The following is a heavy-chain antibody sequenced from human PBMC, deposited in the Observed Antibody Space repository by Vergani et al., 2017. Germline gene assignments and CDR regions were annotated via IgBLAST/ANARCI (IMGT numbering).Heavy chain of an antibody. CDR2: IYYTGAT. D-gene: IGHD1-1*01. J-gene: IGHJ1*01. Sequence: QVQLQESGPGVVKPSQTLSLTCAVSGGSISSGDHCWTWIRQRPGKGLEWIGYIYYTGATHYNPSLKSRTSISGKTSENQFSLNLTSVTAADTAMYYCARGPTGTPRTYFQHWGQGILVTVSS. CDR3: ARGPTGTPRTYFQH. CDR1: GGSISSGDHC. V-gene: IGHV4-31*11.